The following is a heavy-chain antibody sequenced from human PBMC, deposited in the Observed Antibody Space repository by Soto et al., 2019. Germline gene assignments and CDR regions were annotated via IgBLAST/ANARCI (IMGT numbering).Heavy chain of an antibody. CDR2: MSSDGTTI. CDR3: GRAGFHFGLDV. Sequence: QVQLLESGGGVVQPGRSLRLSCAASAFTFSDFAMHWVRQAPGKGLEGMAVMSSDGTTIYYADSVKGRFTISRDNSKSILYLQMNSLRPEDTAVYYCGRAGFHFGLDVWGLGTRVTVS. V-gene: IGHV3-30-3*01. J-gene: IGHJ6*02. D-gene: IGHD3-9*01. CDR1: AFTFSDFA.